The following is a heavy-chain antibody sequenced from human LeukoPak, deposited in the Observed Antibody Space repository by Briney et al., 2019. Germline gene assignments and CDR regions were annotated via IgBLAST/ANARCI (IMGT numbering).Heavy chain of an antibody. CDR2: INHSGST. CDR1: GGSFSGYY. V-gene: IGHV4-34*01. J-gene: IGHJ3*02. CDR3: ARAREDAFDI. Sequence: SETLSLTCAVYGGSFSGYYWSWIRQPPGKGLEWTGEINHSGSTNYNPSLKSRVTISVDTSKNQFSLKLSSVTAADTAVYYCARAREDAFDIWGQGTMVTVSS.